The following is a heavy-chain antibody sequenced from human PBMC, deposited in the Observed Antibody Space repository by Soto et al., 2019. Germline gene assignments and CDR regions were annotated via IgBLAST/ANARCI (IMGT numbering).Heavy chain of an antibody. CDR2: TYYRSKWYN. D-gene: IGHD5-18*01. CDR3: ARERTPRYSYGPNFDY. Sequence: SQTLSLTCAISGDSVSSNSAAWNWIRQSPSRGLEWLGRTYYRSKWYNDYAVSVKSRITINPDTSKNQFSLQLNSVTPEDTAVDYCARERTPRYSYGPNFDYWGQGTLVTVSS. V-gene: IGHV6-1*01. CDR1: GDSVSSNSAA. J-gene: IGHJ4*02.